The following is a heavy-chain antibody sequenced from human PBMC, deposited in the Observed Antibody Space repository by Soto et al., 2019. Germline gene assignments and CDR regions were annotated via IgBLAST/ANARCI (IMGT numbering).Heavy chain of an antibody. Sequence: EVQLVESGGGLVQPGGSLRLSCVGSGFTLSSYWMSWARQAPGKGLEWLANIKQDGSEQHYVDSVKGRFSISRDNAQNSLFLHMSNLRDEDTAVYYCARGSSLNYWGQGTLVTVSS. D-gene: IGHD6-13*01. CDR3: ARGSSLNY. J-gene: IGHJ4*02. CDR1: GFTLSSYW. V-gene: IGHV3-7*01. CDR2: IKQDGSEQ.